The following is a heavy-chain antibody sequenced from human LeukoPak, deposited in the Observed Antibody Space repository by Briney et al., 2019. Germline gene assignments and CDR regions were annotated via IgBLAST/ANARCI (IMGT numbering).Heavy chain of an antibody. D-gene: IGHD5-18*01. Sequence: SVKVSCKASGGTFSSYAISWVRQAPGQGLEWMGRIIPIFGTANYAQKFQGGVTITTDESTSTAYMELSSLRSEDTAAYYCASGKGRSRVGYSYGFYVDAFDIWGQGTMVTVSS. CDR3: ASGKGRSRVGYSYGFYVDAFDI. CDR2: IIPIFGTA. V-gene: IGHV1-69*05. CDR1: GGTFSSYA. J-gene: IGHJ3*02.